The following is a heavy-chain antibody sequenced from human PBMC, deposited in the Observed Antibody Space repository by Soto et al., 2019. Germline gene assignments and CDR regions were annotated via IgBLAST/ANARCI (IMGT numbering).Heavy chain of an antibody. CDR3: ARDQLYYNDISGRPLNAFDV. D-gene: IGHD3-22*01. J-gene: IGHJ3*01. Sequence: GGSLRLSCAASGFTFRNYGMNWVRQAPGKGLERVSYIGIGSSTKYYADSVKGRFTISRDNAKNSLYLQMNSLRAEDTAVYYCARDQLYYNDISGRPLNAFDVWGQGTMVTVS. CDR2: IGIGSSTK. V-gene: IGHV3-48*01. CDR1: GFTFRNYG.